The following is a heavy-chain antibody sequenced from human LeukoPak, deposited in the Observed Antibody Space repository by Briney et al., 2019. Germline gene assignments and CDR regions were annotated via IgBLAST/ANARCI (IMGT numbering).Heavy chain of an antibody. D-gene: IGHD6-13*01. CDR3: AKPIAAAGIVY. CDR2: ISGSGGST. Sequence: PGGSLRLSCAASGFTFSSFAMSWVRQAPGKGLEWVSTISGSGGSTYYADSVKGRFTISRDNSKNTLYLQMNSLRAEDTAVCYCAKPIAAAGIVYWGQGTLVTVSS. J-gene: IGHJ4*02. CDR1: GFTFSSFA. V-gene: IGHV3-23*01.